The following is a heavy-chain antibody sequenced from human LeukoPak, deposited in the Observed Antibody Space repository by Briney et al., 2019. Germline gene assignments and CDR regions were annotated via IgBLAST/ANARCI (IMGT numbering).Heavy chain of an antibody. J-gene: IGHJ6*04. CDR3: AELGITMIGGV. CDR1: GFTFSNYW. V-gene: IGHV3-7*01. D-gene: IGHD3-10*02. Sequence: GGSLRLSCAASGFTFSNYWMTWVRQAPGKGLEWVANIKQDGSEKYYVDSVKGRFTISRDNAKNSLYLQMNSLRAEDTAVYYCAELGITMIGGVWGKGTTVTVSS. CDR2: IKQDGSEK.